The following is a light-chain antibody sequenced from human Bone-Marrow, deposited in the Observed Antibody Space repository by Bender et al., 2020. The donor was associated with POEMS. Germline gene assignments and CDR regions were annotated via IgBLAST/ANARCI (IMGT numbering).Light chain of an antibody. V-gene: IGLV3-1*01. J-gene: IGLJ3*02. Sequence: SSELTQPPSVSVSPGQTVSITCSGDKLGHRYTCWYQQKSGQSPVLVIYQDTKRPSGIPERFSGSNSGNTATLTISGTQAVDEADYYCLSADTTSSYRLFGGGTKLTVL. CDR3: LSADTTSSYRL. CDR2: QDT. CDR1: KLGHRY.